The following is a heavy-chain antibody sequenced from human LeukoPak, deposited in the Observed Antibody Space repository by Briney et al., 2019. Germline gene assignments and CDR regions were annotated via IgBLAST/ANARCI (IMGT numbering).Heavy chain of an antibody. CDR2: ITPKSGGT. CDR1: GYTFTGYF. D-gene: IGHD3-22*01. CDR3: ARIVVTGYFDY. V-gene: IGHV1-2*02. Sequence: ASVKVSCKASGYTFTGYFIHWVRQAPGQGLEWMGWITPKSGGTNYAQKFQGMVTMTRDTSISTAYMELSRLRSDDTAVYYCARIVVTGYFDYWGQGTLVTVSS. J-gene: IGHJ4*02.